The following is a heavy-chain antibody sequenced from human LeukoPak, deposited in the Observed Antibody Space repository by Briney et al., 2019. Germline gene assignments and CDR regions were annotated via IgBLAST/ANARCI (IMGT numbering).Heavy chain of an antibody. CDR1: GGSISSYY. CDR3: ARRSMVRGVADY. J-gene: IGHJ4*02. Sequence: PSETLSLTCTVSGGSISSYYWSWIRQPPGKGLEWIGYIYYSGSTNYNPSLKSRVTISVDTSKNQFSLKLSSVTAADTAVYYCARRSMVRGVADYWGQGTLVTVSS. V-gene: IGHV4-59*08. D-gene: IGHD3-10*01. CDR2: IYYSGST.